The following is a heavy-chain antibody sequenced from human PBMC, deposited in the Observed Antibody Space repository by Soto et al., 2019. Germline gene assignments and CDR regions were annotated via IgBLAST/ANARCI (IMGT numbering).Heavy chain of an antibody. D-gene: IGHD3-10*01. Sequence: PGGSLRLSCAASGFTFSSYAMSWVRQAPGKGLEWVSAISGSGGSTYYADSVKGRFTISRDNSKNTLYLQMNSLRAEDTAVYYCAKGYYYGSGRELIGQDDYYYYMDVWGKGTTVTVSS. V-gene: IGHV3-23*01. CDR2: ISGSGGST. J-gene: IGHJ6*03. CDR3: AKGYYYGSGRELIGQDDYYYYMDV. CDR1: GFTFSSYA.